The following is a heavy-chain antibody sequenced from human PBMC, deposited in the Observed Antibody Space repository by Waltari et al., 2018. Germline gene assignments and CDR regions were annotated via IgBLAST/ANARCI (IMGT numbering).Heavy chain of an antibody. J-gene: IGHJ3*01. CDR1: GFTFSSYS. D-gene: IGHD3-22*01. CDR3: ARDGSLYDSSGYPLYAIDV. Sequence: EVQLVESGGGLVQPGGSLRLSCAASGFTFSSYSMNWVRQAPGKGLEWVSYISSSSSTISYEDSVKGRFTISRDNAKNSLYLQMNSLRAEDTAVYYCARDGSLYDSSGYPLYAIDVWGQGTMVTVSS. CDR2: ISSSSSTI. V-gene: IGHV3-48*04.